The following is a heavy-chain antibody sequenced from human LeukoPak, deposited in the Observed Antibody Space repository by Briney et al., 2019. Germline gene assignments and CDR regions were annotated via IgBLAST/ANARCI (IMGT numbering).Heavy chain of an antibody. V-gene: IGHV3-21*01. D-gene: IGHD3-16*02. CDR1: GFTFSSYS. CDR3: AREIHDYVWGSYRYRGAFDI. J-gene: IGHJ3*02. CDR2: ISSSSSYT. Sequence: GGSLRLSCAASGFTFSSYSMTWVRQAPGKGLEWVSSISSSSSYTYYADSVTGRFTISRDNAKNSLYLQMNSLRAEDTAVYYCAREIHDYVWGSYRYRGAFDIWGQGTMVTVSS.